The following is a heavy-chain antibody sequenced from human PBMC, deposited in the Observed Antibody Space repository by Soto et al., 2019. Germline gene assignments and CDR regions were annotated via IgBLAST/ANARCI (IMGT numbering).Heavy chain of an antibody. V-gene: IGHV1-18*01. CDR2: ISTYNGNT. CDR3: ARRPTDYYDNSGDYFLDY. D-gene: IGHD3-22*01. J-gene: IGHJ4*02. CDR1: GYTFTTCG. Sequence: QVQLVQSGAEVKKPGASVKVSCKASGYTFTTCGMSWVRQAPGQGLDWMGWISTYNGNTKYAERLQGRVTMTTDTTTSTAYMELRSLRFDDTAVYYCARRPTDYYDNSGDYFLDYWGQGTLVTVSS.